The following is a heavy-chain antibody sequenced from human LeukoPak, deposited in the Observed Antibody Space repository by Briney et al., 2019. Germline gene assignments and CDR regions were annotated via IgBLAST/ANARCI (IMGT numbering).Heavy chain of an antibody. CDR3: AKSYDSRGYYRNLDY. V-gene: IGHV3-23*01. CDR1: GFTFSSYV. Sequence: GGSLRLSCAASGFTFSSYVMSWVRQAPGKGLEWVSAISGSGGSTYYADSVKGRFTISRDNSKNTLYLQMNSLRAEDTAVYYCAKSYDSRGYYRNLDYWGQGTLVTVSS. J-gene: IGHJ4*02. D-gene: IGHD3-22*01. CDR2: ISGSGGST.